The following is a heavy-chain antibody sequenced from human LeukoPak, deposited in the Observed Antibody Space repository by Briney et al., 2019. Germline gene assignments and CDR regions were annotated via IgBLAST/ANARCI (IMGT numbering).Heavy chain of an antibody. CDR3: ARHYNSGDCIDY. CDR1: GYSFTSYW. CDR2: IYPGDSDT. V-gene: IGHV5-51*01. J-gene: IGHJ4*02. D-gene: IGHD4-17*01. Sequence: GESLKISCKASGYSFTSYWIGWVRQMPGKGLEWMGIIYPGDSDTRYSPSFEGQVTISADKSISTAYLQWSTLKASDTAIYYCARHYNSGDCIDYWGQGTLVTVSS.